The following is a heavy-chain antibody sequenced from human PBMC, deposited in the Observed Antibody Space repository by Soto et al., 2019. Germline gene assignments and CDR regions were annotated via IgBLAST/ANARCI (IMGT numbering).Heavy chain of an antibody. Sequence: SETPSLTCSFSGGSISSSSYFWGWIRQPPGKGLEWIGSIYYSGSTYYNPSLKSRVTVSVDTSKNQFSLKLSSVTAADTAVYYCARHPSDFWFDPWGQGTLVTVSS. CDR3: ARHPSDFWFDP. D-gene: IGHD2-21*02. J-gene: IGHJ5*02. CDR1: GGSISSSSYF. CDR2: IYYSGST. V-gene: IGHV4-39*01.